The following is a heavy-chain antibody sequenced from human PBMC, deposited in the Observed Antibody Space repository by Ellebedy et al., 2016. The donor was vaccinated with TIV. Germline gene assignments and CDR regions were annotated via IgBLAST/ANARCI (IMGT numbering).Heavy chain of an antibody. CDR1: GYTFTSYF. Sequence: ASVKVSCKASGYTFTSYFLYWVRQAPGQGLEWMGIINPTSGSSNYAQKFQGRVTMTRDTSTSTVYMELSSLRSEGTAVYYCARGDNYYFDSSGYYYSYWGQGTLVTVSS. CDR3: ARGDNYYFDSSGYYYSY. CDR2: INPTSGSS. D-gene: IGHD3-22*01. V-gene: IGHV1-46*01. J-gene: IGHJ4*02.